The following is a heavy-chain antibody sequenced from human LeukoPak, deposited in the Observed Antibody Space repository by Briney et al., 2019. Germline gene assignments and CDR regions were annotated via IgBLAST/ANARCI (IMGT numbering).Heavy chain of an antibody. CDR2: IWSDGSTK. Sequence: PGGSLRLSCAASGFTFSRYWMHWVRQAPVKGLEWVAVIWSDGSTKDYAESVKGRLTISRDTSKNTLYLDMNSLRDEDTAVYYCARDSGGSPFDIWGQGTMVTVSS. V-gene: IGHV3-33*08. J-gene: IGHJ3*02. CDR1: GFTFSRYW. CDR3: ARDSGGSPFDI. D-gene: IGHD1-26*01.